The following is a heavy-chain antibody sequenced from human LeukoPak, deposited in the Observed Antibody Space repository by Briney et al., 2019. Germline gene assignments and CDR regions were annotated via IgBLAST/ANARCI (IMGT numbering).Heavy chain of an antibody. CDR1: GYTFTSYY. CDR3: ARDRNYDFWSGYYTGYFDY. J-gene: IGHJ4*02. D-gene: IGHD3-3*01. Sequence: GASVKVSCKASGYTFTSYYMHWVRQAPGQGLGWMGIISISGGSTSYAQKFQGKVTMTRAMSTSTVYMELRSLRSEDTAVYYCARDRNYDFWSGYYTGYFDYWGQGTLVTVSS. CDR2: ISISGGST. V-gene: IGHV1-46*01.